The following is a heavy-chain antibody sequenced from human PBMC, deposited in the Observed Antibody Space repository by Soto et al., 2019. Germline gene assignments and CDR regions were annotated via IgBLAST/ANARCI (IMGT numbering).Heavy chain of an antibody. CDR2: IFAGGGST. J-gene: IGHJ4*02. CDR1: GFTFSNYA. V-gene: IGHV3-23*01. CDR3: AKDLIRGDGYIDFDY. Sequence: EVQLLESGGGLVQPGGSLRLSCAPSGFTFSNYAMFWVRQAPGKGLEWVSTIFAGGGSTYYADSVKGRFTISRDNSKNTLFLQMNSPRAEDTAVYFCAKDLIRGDGYIDFDYWGQGTLVTVSS. D-gene: IGHD3-10*01.